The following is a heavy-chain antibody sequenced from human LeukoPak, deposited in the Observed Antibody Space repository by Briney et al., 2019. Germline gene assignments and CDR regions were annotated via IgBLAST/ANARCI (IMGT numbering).Heavy chain of an antibody. J-gene: IGHJ4*02. D-gene: IGHD2-2*01. V-gene: IGHV3-7*04. CDR3: TRDCSSTSCYPDY. Sequence: GGSQRLSCAPSGFTFNRYWMSWVRQATGKGLELVANIKHDGGEKYYVDSVKGRFIISRDNAKNSLYMQMNSLRAEDTAMYYCTRDCSSTSCYPDYWGQGTLVTVSS. CDR2: IKHDGGEK. CDR1: GFTFNRYW.